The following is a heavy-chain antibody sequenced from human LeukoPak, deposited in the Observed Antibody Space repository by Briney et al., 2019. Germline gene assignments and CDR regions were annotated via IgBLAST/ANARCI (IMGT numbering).Heavy chain of an antibody. D-gene: IGHD6-6*01. V-gene: IGHV3-30*01. CDR1: GLTFSSYA. Sequence: GGSLGLSCAASGLTFSSYAMHWVRQAPGKGLEWVALISYDGSDKVYADSVKGRFTVSRDNSKQTLYLQLNSLRGDDTAVYYCAREPLAARSFDYDYYMDVWGKGTTVTVSS. CDR3: AREPLAARSFDYDYYMDV. J-gene: IGHJ6*03. CDR2: ISYDGSDK.